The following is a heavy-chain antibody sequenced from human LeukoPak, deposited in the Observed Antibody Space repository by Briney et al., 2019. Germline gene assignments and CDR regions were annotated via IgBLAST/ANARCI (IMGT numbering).Heavy chain of an antibody. V-gene: IGHV4-39*07. Sequence: PSETLSLTCTVSGGSISSSSYYWGWIRQPPGKGLEWIGSMYYGGSTHYNPSLKSRVTISLDTSKNQFSLKLSSVTAADTAVYYCARGASPWGQGTLVTVSS. CDR3: ARGASP. CDR1: GGSISSSSYY. J-gene: IGHJ5*02. CDR2: MYYGGST.